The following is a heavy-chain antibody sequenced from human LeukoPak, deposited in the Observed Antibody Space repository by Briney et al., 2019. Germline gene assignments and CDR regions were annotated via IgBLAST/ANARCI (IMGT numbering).Heavy chain of an antibody. CDR3: ARGRSGSNWFDP. J-gene: IGHJ5*02. D-gene: IGHD3-3*01. CDR1: GFTFSSYS. Sequence: GGSLRLSFAASGFTFSSYSMNWVRQAPGKGLEWVSSISSSSSYIYYADSVKGRFTISRDNAKNSLYLQMNSLRAEDTAVYYCARGRSGSNWFDPWGQGTLVTVSS. CDR2: ISSSSSYI. V-gene: IGHV3-21*01.